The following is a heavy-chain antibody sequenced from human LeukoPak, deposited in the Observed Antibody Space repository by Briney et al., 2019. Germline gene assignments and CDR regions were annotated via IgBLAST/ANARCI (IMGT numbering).Heavy chain of an antibody. Sequence: ASVKVSCKASGYTFTNYGISWVRQATGQGLEWMGWMNPNSGNTGYAQKFQGRVTMTRNTSISTAYMELSSLRSEDTAVYYCARFFTAVAGLDYWGQGTLVTVSS. CDR1: GYTFTNYG. CDR3: ARFFTAVAGLDY. CDR2: MNPNSGNT. V-gene: IGHV1-8*02. D-gene: IGHD6-19*01. J-gene: IGHJ4*02.